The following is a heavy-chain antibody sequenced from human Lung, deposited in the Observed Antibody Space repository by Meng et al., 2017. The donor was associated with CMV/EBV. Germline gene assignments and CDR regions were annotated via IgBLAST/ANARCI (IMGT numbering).Heavy chain of an antibody. CDR1: TGYY. Sequence: TGYYMHWVRQAPGQGLEWMGWINPNSGGTNYAQKFQGRVTMTRDTSISTAYMELSRLRSDDTAVYYCARGDYYDSSGYYLNFYWFDPWGQGTPVTVSS. CDR2: INPNSGGT. D-gene: IGHD3-22*01. CDR3: ARGDYYDSSGYYLNFYWFDP. V-gene: IGHV1-2*02. J-gene: IGHJ5*02.